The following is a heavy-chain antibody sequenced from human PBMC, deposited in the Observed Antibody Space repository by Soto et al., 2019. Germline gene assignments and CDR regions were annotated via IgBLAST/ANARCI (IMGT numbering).Heavy chain of an antibody. J-gene: IGHJ4*02. Sequence: GESLKISCKGSGYTFTSYWIGWVRQMPGKGLEWVGIIFPVDSDTTYSPSFQGQVTISADKSITTAYLQWSSLKASDTAMYYCAIRGYTYCHYFPYCGLGTLVTVSS. CDR2: IFPVDSDT. CDR1: GYTFTSYW. D-gene: IGHD5-18*01. CDR3: AIRGYTYCHYFPY. V-gene: IGHV5-51*01.